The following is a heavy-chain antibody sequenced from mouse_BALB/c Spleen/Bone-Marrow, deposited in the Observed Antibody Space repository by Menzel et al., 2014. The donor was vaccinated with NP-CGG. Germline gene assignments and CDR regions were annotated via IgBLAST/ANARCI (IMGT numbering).Heavy chain of an antibody. V-gene: IGHV14-3*02. D-gene: IGHD4-1*01. J-gene: IGHJ4*01. CDR1: GFNIKDTY. Sequence: EVKLVESGAELVKPGASVKLSCTASGFNIKDTYMHWVKQRPEQGLEWIGRIDPANGNTKYDPKFQGKATITADTSSNTAYLQLSSLTSEATAVYYCARWEYYAMDYWGQGTSVTVSS. CDR2: IDPANGNT. CDR3: ARWEYYAMDY.